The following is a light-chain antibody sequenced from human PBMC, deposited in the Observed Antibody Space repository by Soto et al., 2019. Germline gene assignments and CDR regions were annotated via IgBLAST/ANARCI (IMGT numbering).Light chain of an antibody. J-gene: IGKJ2*01. CDR3: QQSFTTPYT. V-gene: IGKV1-39*01. CDR2: TTS. CDR1: QTIAMY. Sequence: DIQMTQSPSSLSASVGDRVTITCRASQTIAMYVNWFQQKPGKAPKPLNYTTSSLQRGVPPRFSGSGSETDFTLTISRLQPEDSATYYCQQSFTTPYTFGQGTKLEIK.